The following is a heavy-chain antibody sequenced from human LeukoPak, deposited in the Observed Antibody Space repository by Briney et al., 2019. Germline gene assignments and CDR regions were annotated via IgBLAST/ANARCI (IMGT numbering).Heavy chain of an antibody. Sequence: ASVKVSCKASGYTFTSYGISWVRQAPGQGLEWMGWISAYNGNTNYAQKLQGRVTMTTDTSTSTAYMELRSLRSDDTAVYYCARDWRHCSAGSCYSAAPYYFDYWGQGTLVTVSS. D-gene: IGHD2-15*01. CDR3: ARDWRHCSAGSCYSAAPYYFDY. J-gene: IGHJ4*02. CDR2: ISAYNGNT. CDR1: GYTFTSYG. V-gene: IGHV1-18*01.